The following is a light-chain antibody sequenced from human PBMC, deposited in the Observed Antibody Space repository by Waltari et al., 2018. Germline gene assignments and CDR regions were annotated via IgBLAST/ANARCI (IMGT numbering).Light chain of an antibody. CDR3: QQYNRWPPIT. CDR1: QSVSSN. CDR2: DAS. V-gene: IGKV3-15*01. J-gene: IGKJ5*01. Sequence: VVLTQSPATLSVSPGESAIISRRASQSVSSNLAWYQQKPGQAPRLLIYDASTRASSIPARFRGSGSGTEFTLTINNLQSEDSATYYCQQYNRWPPITFGQGTRLDIK.